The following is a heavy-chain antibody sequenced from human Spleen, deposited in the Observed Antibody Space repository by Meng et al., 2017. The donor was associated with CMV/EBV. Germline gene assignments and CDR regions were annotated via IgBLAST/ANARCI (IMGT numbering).Heavy chain of an antibody. Sequence: SVKVSCKASGYTFTSNYMHWVRQAPGQGLEWMGGIIPIFGTANYAQKFQGRVTITTDESTSTAYMELSSLRSEDTAVYYCARGGKGWELPYFDYWGQGTLVTVSS. CDR2: IIPIFGTA. D-gene: IGHD1-26*01. CDR1: GYTFTSNY. CDR3: ARGGKGWELPYFDY. J-gene: IGHJ4*02. V-gene: IGHV1-69*05.